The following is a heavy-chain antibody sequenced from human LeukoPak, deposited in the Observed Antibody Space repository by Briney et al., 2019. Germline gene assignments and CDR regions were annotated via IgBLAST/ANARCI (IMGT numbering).Heavy chain of an antibody. CDR1: GGSFSGYY. J-gene: IGHJ4*02. CDR2: INHSGST. Sequence: SETLSLTCAVYGGSFSGYYWNWIRQPPAKGLEWIGEINHSGSTNYNPSLKSRVTISVDTSKNQFSLKLSSVTAADTAVYYCANGRGIFGVVHFDYWGQGTLVTVSS. V-gene: IGHV4-34*01. CDR3: ANGRGIFGVVHFDY. D-gene: IGHD3-3*01.